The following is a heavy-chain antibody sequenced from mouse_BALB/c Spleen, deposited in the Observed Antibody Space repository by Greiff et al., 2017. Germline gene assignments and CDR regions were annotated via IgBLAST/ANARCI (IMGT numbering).Heavy chain of an antibody. CDR1: GYAFTNYL. J-gene: IGHJ1*01. D-gene: IGHD1-1*01. CDR3: APITSVDWYFDV. V-gene: IGHV1-54*01. Sequence: QVQLQQSGAELVRPGTSVKVSCKASGYAFTNYLIEWVKQRPGQGLEWIGVINPGSGGTNYNEKFKGKATLTADNSSSTAYMQLRSLTSDDSAVYFCAPITSVDWYFDVWGAGTTVTVSS. CDR2: INPGSGGT.